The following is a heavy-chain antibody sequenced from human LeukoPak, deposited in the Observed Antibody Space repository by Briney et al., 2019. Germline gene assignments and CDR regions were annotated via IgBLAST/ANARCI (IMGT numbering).Heavy chain of an antibody. CDR3: ARLGCDSSGYYYGSVFDI. CDR2: IYPGDSDT. CDR1: GYSFTTYW. Sequence: GESLKISCKGSGYSFTTYWIGWVRQMPGKGLEWMGIIYPGDSDTRYNPSFQGQVTISADKSISTAYLQWSSLKASDTAMYYCARLGCDSSGYYYGSVFDIWGQGTMLTVSS. J-gene: IGHJ3*02. V-gene: IGHV5-51*01. D-gene: IGHD3-22*01.